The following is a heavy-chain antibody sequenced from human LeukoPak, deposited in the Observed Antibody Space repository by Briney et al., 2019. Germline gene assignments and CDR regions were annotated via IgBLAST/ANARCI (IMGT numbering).Heavy chain of an antibody. J-gene: IGHJ5*02. Sequence: GASVKVSCRASGYTLTDYYMHWVRQAPGQGLEWMGWINPNSGGTNYAQKFQGRVTMTRGTSISTAYMELSRLRSDDTAVYYCARGPYTIFGVVIISFDPWGQGTLVTVSS. D-gene: IGHD3-3*01. CDR1: GYTLTDYY. CDR3: ARGPYTIFGVVIISFDP. V-gene: IGHV1-2*02. CDR2: INPNSGGT.